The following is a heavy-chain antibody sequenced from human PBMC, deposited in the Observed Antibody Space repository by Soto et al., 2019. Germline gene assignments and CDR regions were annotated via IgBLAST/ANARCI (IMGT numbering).Heavy chain of an antibody. D-gene: IGHD2-15*01. V-gene: IGHV1-18*01. CDR1: GYTFSDYA. CDR3: VRCYCSVGSCCACWHFDL. Sequence: QVQLVQSGGEVKKPGASVKVSCQASGYTFSDYAISWVRQAPGQGLEWMGWISASTRNTDQAQNFQGRVIMTLDTSTNTAYMELRSLRSDDTAVYYCVRCYCSVGSCCACWHFDLWGRGTLVTVSS. J-gene: IGHJ2*01. CDR2: ISASTRNT.